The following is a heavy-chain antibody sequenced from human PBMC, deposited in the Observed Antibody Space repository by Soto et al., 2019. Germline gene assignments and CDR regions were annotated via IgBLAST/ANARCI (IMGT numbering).Heavy chain of an antibody. Sequence: GGSLRLSCAASGFTFSNYGMHWVRQAPGKGLEWVAVISFDGNYKYYADSMKGRFTISRDKSKNRLYLQMNSLRTEDTAVYYCAKDRRPHEYCSGGSCYNGFAHWGQGTLVTVS. D-gene: IGHD2-15*01. CDR2: ISFDGNYK. CDR3: AKDRRPHEYCSGGSCYNGFAH. J-gene: IGHJ4*02. V-gene: IGHV3-30*18. CDR1: GFTFSNYG.